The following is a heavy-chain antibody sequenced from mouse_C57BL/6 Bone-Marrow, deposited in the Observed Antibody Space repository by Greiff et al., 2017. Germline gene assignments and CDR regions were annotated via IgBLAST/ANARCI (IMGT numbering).Heavy chain of an antibody. CDR1: GFTFSSYG. D-gene: IGHD3-3*01. J-gene: IGHJ3*01. CDR2: ISSGGGYT. V-gene: IGHV5-6*01. CDR3: ARQGAGSWFAY. Sequence: EVQLVESGGDLVKPGGSLKLSCAASGFTFSSYGMYWVRQTPDKRLEWVATISSGGGYTNYPDSVKGRFTISRDNAKNTRYLQMSSLKSEDTAMYYCARQGAGSWFAYWGQGTLVTVSA.